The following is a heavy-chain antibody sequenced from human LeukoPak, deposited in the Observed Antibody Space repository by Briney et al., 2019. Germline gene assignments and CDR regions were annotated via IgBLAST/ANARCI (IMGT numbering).Heavy chain of an antibody. D-gene: IGHD3-10*01. CDR3: AREGKRVRGVIISWFDP. CDR1: GGSFSGYY. Sequence: SETLSLTCAVYGGSFSGYYWSWIRQPPGKGLEWIGEINHSGSTNYNPSLKSRVTISVDTSKNQFSLKLSSVTAADTAVHYCAREGKRVRGVIISWFDPWGQGTLVTVSS. J-gene: IGHJ5*02. V-gene: IGHV4-34*01. CDR2: INHSGST.